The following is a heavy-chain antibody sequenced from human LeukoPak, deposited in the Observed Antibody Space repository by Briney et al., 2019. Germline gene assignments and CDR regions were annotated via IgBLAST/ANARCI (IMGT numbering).Heavy chain of an antibody. D-gene: IGHD5-18*01. CDR1: GFTFSNYG. Sequence: GGSLRLSCAASGFTFSNYGMHWVRQAPGKGLEWVAVIWYDGSNKYYADSVKGRFTISRDNSKNTLYLQMNSLRAEDTAVCYCAKEGAYSYGFDYWGQGTLVTVSS. V-gene: IGHV3-33*06. CDR2: IWYDGSNK. J-gene: IGHJ4*02. CDR3: AKEGAYSYGFDY.